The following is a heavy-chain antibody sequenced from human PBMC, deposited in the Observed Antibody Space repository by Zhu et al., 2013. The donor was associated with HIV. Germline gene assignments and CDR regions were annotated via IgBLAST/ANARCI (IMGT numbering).Heavy chain of an antibody. CDR1: GGTFSRFG. Sequence: QGQLVQSGAEVKRPGSSVKVSCRAPGGTFSRFGLSWLRQAPGQRLEWMGGIIPIYDTSNYAQKFQGRVTITADKSTTTSYMELRRLRSDDTAIYYCAGPLNDFWSGLGYWGQGTLVTVSS. D-gene: IGHD3-3*01. CDR2: IIPIYDTS. V-gene: IGHV1-69*06. J-gene: IGHJ4*02. CDR3: AGPLNDFWSGLGY.